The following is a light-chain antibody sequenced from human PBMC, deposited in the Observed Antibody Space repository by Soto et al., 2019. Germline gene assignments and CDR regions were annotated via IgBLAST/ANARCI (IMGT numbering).Light chain of an antibody. J-gene: IGLJ2*01. CDR1: SSNIGRNF. CDR2: DDN. Sequence: QSVLTQPPSVSAAPGQKVTISCSGSSSNIGRNFVSWYQHLPGTAPKLVIFDDNRRPSGIPDRFSGSKSGTSATLGITGRQTGDEADYYCGTWDLSLSEVVFGGGTKLTVL. CDR3: GTWDLSLSEVV. V-gene: IGLV1-51*01.